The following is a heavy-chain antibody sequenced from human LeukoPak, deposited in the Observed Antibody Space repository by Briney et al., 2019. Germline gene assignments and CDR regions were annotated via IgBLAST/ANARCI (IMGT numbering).Heavy chain of an antibody. CDR2: ISRSGVAT. CDR1: GFTFSSYS. CDR3: AKHSHDGSAPYYEVQLDY. J-gene: IGHJ4*02. Sequence: GGSLRLSCAASGFTFSSYSMNWVRQAPGKGLEWVSTISRSGVATYYANSVKGRFTISRDNSKNTVYLQMNSLRAEDTAIYYCAKHSHDGSAPYYEVQLDYWGQGTLVTVSS. V-gene: IGHV3-23*01. D-gene: IGHD3-22*01.